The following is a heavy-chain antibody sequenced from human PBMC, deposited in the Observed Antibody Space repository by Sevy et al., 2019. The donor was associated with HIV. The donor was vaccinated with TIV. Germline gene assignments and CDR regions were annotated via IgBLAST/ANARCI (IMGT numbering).Heavy chain of an antibody. V-gene: IGHV3-7*01. D-gene: IGHD6-13*01. CDR2: IKEDGSEK. CDR1: EFTFIRYW. Sequence: GGSLRLSCAASEFTFIRYWMTWVRQAPGKGLEWVANIKEDGSEKYYVDSVKGRFTISRDNAKNSLYLQMNSLRAEDTAVYYCAREMGAAGLFGPVPSPASPGMDVWGQGTTVTVSS. CDR3: AREMGAAGLFGPVPSPASPGMDV. J-gene: IGHJ6*02.